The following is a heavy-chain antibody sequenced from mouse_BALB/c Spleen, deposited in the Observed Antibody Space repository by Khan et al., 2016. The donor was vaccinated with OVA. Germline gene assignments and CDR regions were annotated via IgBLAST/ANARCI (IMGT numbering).Heavy chain of an antibody. CDR1: GFTFSSYG. CDR3: ARHRFTTPTAWFAY. CDR2: ISNGGSYT. Sequence: EVELVESGGGLVKPGGSLNLSCEASGFTFSSYGMSWLRQTPDKRLEWVATISNGGSYTYFPDSVKGRLTISRDNAKNTLYLQMSSLKSEDTAMYYCARHRFTTPTAWFAYWGQGTLVTVFA. V-gene: IGHV5-6*01. J-gene: IGHJ3*01. D-gene: IGHD1-2*01.